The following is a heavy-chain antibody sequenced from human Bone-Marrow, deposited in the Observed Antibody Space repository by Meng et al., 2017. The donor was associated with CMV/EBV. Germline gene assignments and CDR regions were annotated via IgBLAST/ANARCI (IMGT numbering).Heavy chain of an antibody. V-gene: IGHV3-64*02. J-gene: IGHJ4*02. CDR2: ISSNGGST. Sequence: LTFRSSAIPWVRQSPGKGLEYVSAISSNGGSTYYADSVKGRFTISRDNSKNTLYLQMGSLRAEDMAVYYCARAETYSSSFWDPFFDYWGQGTLVTVSS. CDR3: ARAETYSSSFWDPFFDY. CDR1: LTFRSSA. D-gene: IGHD6-6*01.